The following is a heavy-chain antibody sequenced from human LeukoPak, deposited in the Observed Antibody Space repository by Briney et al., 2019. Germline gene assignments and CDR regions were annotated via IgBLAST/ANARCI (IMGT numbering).Heavy chain of an antibody. Sequence: PSETLSLTCTVSGDSISTSSYYWGWIRQPPGKGLEWIGSVFFSGNTYYEPSLKSRVTISVDTSKNQFSLKLSSVTAADTAVYYCARQRGDYYYDSSGIRAHLDYWGQGTLVTVSS. CDR3: ARQRGDYYYDSSGIRAHLDY. CDR2: VFFSGNT. V-gene: IGHV4-39*01. J-gene: IGHJ4*02. CDR1: GDSISTSSYY. D-gene: IGHD3-22*01.